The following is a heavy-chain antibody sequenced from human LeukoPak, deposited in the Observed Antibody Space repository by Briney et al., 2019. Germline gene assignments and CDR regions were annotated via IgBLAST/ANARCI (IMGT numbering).Heavy chain of an antibody. V-gene: IGHV4-30-2*01. Sequence: SQTLSLTCAVSGGSISSGGYSWSWIRQPPGKGLEWIGYIYHSGSTYYNPSLKSRVTISVDRSKNQFSLNLSSVTAADTAVYYCAREGYCSGGSCNNWFDPWGQGTLVTVSS. D-gene: IGHD2-15*01. CDR2: IYHSGST. CDR3: AREGYCSGGSCNNWFDP. J-gene: IGHJ5*02. CDR1: GGSISSGGYS.